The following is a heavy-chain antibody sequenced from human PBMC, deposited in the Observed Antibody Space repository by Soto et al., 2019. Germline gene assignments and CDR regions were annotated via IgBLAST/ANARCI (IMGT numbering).Heavy chain of an antibody. CDR2: INHSGSA. J-gene: IGHJ4*02. Sequence: LETLSLTCAVYGESFSGYILTWIRQTPGKGLQWIGQINHSGSASYNPSLKSRVTISVHTSNSQFSLELSSVTAADTAVYYCARGLITGSHYSGGWYYFDSWGQGTQVTVSS. CDR1: GESFSGYI. CDR3: ARGLITGSHYSGGWYYFDS. D-gene: IGHD6-19*01. V-gene: IGHV4-34*01.